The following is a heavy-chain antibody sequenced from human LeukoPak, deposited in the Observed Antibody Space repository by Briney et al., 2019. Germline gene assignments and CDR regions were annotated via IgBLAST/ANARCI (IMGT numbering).Heavy chain of an antibody. J-gene: IGHJ4*02. CDR3: AKGDSTFSEFDY. V-gene: IGHV3-23*01. CDR2: ISDSDYNT. Sequence: GGSLRLSCAASGFTFSSSVMSWVRQSPGKGLEWVSSISDSDYNTYHADSVKGRFTISRDSSKNTLYLQMNSLRAEDTAVYYCAKGDSTFSEFDYWGQGTLVTVSS. CDR1: GFTFSSSV. D-gene: IGHD2/OR15-2a*01.